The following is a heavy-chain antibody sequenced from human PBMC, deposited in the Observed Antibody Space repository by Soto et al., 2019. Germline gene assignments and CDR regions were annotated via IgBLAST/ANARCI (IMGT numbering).Heavy chain of an antibody. CDR1: GGSMKNFF. CDR3: AAAEVGLLSVLGT. Sequence: PSETLSLTCTVSGGSMKNFFWSWIRQPPGKGLEWIGYIPYSGGPTYTPSLKSRVSIAIDTSRNQFSLRLTSVTTADTAVYYCAAAEVGLLSVLGTWGQGTQVPVSS. CDR2: IPYSGGP. V-gene: IGHV4-59*01. D-gene: IGHD3-10*02. J-gene: IGHJ5*02.